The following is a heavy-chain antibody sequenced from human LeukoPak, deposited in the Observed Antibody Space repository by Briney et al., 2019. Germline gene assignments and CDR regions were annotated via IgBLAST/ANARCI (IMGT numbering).Heavy chain of an antibody. V-gene: IGHV4-39*01. CDR3: ASYQLLWAGFDY. J-gene: IGHJ4*02. CDR1: GGSISSSSYY. D-gene: IGHD2-2*01. Sequence: SETLSLTCTASGGSISSSSYYWGWIRQPPGKGLEWIGSIYYSGSTYYNPSLKSRVTISVDTSKNQFSLKLSSVTAADTAVYYCASYQLLWAGFDYWGQGTLVTVSS. CDR2: IYYSGST.